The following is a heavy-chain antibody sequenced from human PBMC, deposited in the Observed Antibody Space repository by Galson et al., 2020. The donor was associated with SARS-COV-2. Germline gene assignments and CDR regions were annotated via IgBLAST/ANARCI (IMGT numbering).Heavy chain of an antibody. V-gene: IGHV4-59*01. CDR3: ARDPAPLCGDKDDYGMDV. CDR2: ISYSGST. D-gene: IGHD2-21*01. Sequence: SQTLSHTCSVSDAPMSSYYWSWTRQPPGKGLEWIGYISYSGSTSYNPSLRSRVTISVDLSKNQLSLKVTSVTAADTAVYYCARDPAPLCGDKDDYGMDVWGLGTTVTVSS. J-gene: IGHJ6*02. CDR1: DAPMSSYY.